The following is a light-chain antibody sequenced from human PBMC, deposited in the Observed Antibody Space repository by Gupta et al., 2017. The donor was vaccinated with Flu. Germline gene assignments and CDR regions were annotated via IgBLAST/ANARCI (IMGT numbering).Light chain of an antibody. CDR2: KAS. CDR1: QSISSW. CDR3: QQYNSYWT. V-gene: IGKV1-5*03. Sequence: SPSTLSASVGDRVTITCRASQSISSWLAWYQQKPGKAPKLLIYKASTLERGVPSRFSGGGSGTEFTLTIINLQPDDFATYYCQQYNSYWTFGQGTKVEIK. J-gene: IGKJ1*01.